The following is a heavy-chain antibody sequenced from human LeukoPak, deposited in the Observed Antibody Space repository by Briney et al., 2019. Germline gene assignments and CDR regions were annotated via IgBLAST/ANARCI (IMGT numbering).Heavy chain of an antibody. CDR1: GDSIRSRTYY. D-gene: IGHD6-13*01. J-gene: IGHJ4*02. CDR3: ATSTGSSNLGS. V-gene: IGHV4-39*01. CDR2: IYYSGST. Sequence: PSETLSLTCTVSGDSIRSRTYYWGWIRQPPGKGLEWIAGIYYSGSTSYNPSLKSRVTISVDTSKNQFSLKLTFVTAADMAVYYCATSTGSSNLGSWGQGTLVTVSS.